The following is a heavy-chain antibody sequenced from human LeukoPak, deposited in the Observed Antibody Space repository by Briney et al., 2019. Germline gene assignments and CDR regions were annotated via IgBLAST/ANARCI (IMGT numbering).Heavy chain of an antibody. D-gene: IGHD3-10*01. CDR1: GYTFTGYY. Sequence: GASVKVSCKASGYTFTGYYMHWVRQAPGQGLEWMGWINPNSGGTNYAQKFQGRVTMTRDTSISTAYMELSSLRSEDTAVYYCARGWFGELFPFDYWGQGTLVTVSS. CDR3: ARGWFGELFPFDY. V-gene: IGHV1-2*02. CDR2: INPNSGGT. J-gene: IGHJ4*02.